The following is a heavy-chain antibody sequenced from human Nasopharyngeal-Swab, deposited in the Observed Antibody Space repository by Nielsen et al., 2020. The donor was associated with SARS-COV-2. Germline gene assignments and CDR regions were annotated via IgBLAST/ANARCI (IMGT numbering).Heavy chain of an antibody. J-gene: IGHJ4*02. CDR2: IKQDGSEK. D-gene: IGHD3-22*01. Sequence: GESLKISCAASAFTFSGYWMNWVRQAPGKGLEWVASIKQDGSEKYYVDSVKGRFTISRDNAKNSLYLQMNSLRVEDTAVYYCARVPGGYDSSGHYFDQWGQGTLVTVSS. CDR1: AFTFSGYW. V-gene: IGHV3-7*01. CDR3: ARVPGGYDSSGHYFDQ.